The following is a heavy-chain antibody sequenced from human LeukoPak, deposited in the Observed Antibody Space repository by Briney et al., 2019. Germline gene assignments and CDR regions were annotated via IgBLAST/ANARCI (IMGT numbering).Heavy chain of an antibody. D-gene: IGHD3-22*01. V-gene: IGHV1-2*02. CDR1: GYTFTGYY. CDR2: INPNSGGT. J-gene: IGHJ4*02. CDR3: ARVLGGGWLPDY. Sequence: ASVKVSCKASGYTFTGYYMDWVRQAPGQGLEWMGWINPNSGGTNYAQKFQGRVTMTRDTSISTAYMELSRLRSDDTAVYYCARVLGGGWLPDYWGQGTLVTVSS.